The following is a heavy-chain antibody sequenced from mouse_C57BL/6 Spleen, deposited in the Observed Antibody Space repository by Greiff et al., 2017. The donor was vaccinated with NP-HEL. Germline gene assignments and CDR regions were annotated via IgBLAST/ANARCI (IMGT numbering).Heavy chain of an antibody. D-gene: IGHD2-14*01. CDR2: INPNNGGT. CDR1: GYTFTDYY. J-gene: IGHJ4*01. CDR3: AWGIGGDYAMDY. V-gene: IGHV1-26*01. Sequence: EVQLQQSGPELVKPGASVKISCKASGYTFTDYYMNWVKQSHGKSLEWIGDINPNNGGTSYNQKFKGKATLTVDKSSSTAYMELRSLTSEDSAVYYCAWGIGGDYAMDYWGQGTSVTVSS.